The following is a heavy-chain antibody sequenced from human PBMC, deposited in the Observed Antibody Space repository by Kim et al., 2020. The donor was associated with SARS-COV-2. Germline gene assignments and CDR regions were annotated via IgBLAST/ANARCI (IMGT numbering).Heavy chain of an antibody. Sequence: RGSHNSNPSLKSRVTISVDTSKNQFSLKLSSVTAADTAVYYCALSGYYSYWGQGTLVTVSS. V-gene: IGHV4-59*01. J-gene: IGHJ4*02. CDR3: ALSGYYSY. CDR2: RGSH. D-gene: IGHD3-22*01.